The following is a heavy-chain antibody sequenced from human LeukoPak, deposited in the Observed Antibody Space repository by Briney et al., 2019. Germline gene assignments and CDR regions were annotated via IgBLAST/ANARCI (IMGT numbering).Heavy chain of an antibody. CDR1: GGSISSGSYY. CDR2: IYTSEST. J-gene: IGHJ6*03. CDR3: ARERNDYSNYLRMGYYYYYMDV. D-gene: IGHD4-11*01. V-gene: IGHV4-61*02. Sequence: PSETLSLTCTVSGGSISSGSYYWSWIRQPAGKGLEWIGRIYTSESTNYNPSLKSRVTISVDTSKNQFSLKLSSVTAADTAVYYCARERNDYSNYLRMGYYYYYMDVWGKGTTVTVSS.